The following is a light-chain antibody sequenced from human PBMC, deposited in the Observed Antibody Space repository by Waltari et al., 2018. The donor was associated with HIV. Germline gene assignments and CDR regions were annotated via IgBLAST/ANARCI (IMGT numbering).Light chain of an antibody. V-gene: IGLV1-47*01. J-gene: IGLJ3*02. Sequence: QSVLTQPPSASGTPGQRVTISCPGSSSNIGSNYVYWYQQLPGTAPKLLIYRNNQRPSGVPDRFSGSKSGTSASLAISGLRSEDEADYYCAAWDDSLSGLWVFGGGTKLTVL. CDR3: AAWDDSLSGLWV. CDR2: RNN. CDR1: SSNIGSNY.